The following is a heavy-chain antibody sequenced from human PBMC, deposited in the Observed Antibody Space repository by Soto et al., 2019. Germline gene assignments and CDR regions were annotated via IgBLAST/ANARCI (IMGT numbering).Heavy chain of an antibody. J-gene: IGHJ5*02. V-gene: IGHV1-69*12. CDR2: IIPIFGTA. D-gene: IGHD3-22*01. CDR1: GGSFSSYA. CDR3: ARDRGHSSGYCPYWFGP. Sequence: QVQLVQSGAEVKKPGSSVKVSCKASGGSFSSYAITWVLQAPGQGLEWMGGIIPIFGTANYAQKFQGRVKITANESTSTAYMELSSLRSEDTAVYYCARDRGHSSGYCPYWFGPWRQGTLVTVSS.